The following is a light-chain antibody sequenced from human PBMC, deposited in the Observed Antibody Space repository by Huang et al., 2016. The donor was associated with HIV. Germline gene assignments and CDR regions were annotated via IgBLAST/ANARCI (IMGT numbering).Light chain of an antibody. V-gene: IGKV2-28*01. Sequence: IVMTQSPLSLPVTPGEPASITCRSSQSLLHSNGYNYLDWYLQKPGQSPQLLIYLGSNRASGVPDRVSGRGSGTVFTLKISRVEAEDVGVYYCMQALQTPRTFGQGTKVEIK. J-gene: IGKJ1*01. CDR1: QSLLHSNGYNY. CDR3: MQALQTPRT. CDR2: LGS.